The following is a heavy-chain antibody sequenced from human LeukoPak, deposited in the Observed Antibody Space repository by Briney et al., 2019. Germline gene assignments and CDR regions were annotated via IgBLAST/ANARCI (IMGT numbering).Heavy chain of an antibody. CDR2: ISWNSGSI. CDR3: AKDEEYDYGGNFQH. V-gene: IGHV3-9*01. CDR1: GFTFDDYA. Sequence: GGSLRLSCAASGFTFDDYAMHWVRQAPGKGLEWVSGISWNSGSIGYADSVKGRFTISRDNAKNSVYLQMNSLRAEDTALYYCAKDEEYDYGGNFQHWGQGTLVTVSS. J-gene: IGHJ1*01. D-gene: IGHD4-23*01.